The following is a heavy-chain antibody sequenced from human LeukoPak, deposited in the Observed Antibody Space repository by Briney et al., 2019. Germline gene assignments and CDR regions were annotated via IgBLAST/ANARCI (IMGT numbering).Heavy chain of an antibody. J-gene: IGHJ4*02. D-gene: IGHD6-6*01. CDR1: GGSISSYY. CDR3: ARDLLIGSSEYFDY. Sequence: SETLSLTCTVSGGSISSYYWSWIRQPAGKGLEWIGRIYTSRSTNCNPSLKSRVTMSVDTSKNQFSLKRSSVTAADTAVYYCARDLLIGSSEYFDYWGQGPLVTVSS. CDR2: IYTSRST. V-gene: IGHV4-4*07.